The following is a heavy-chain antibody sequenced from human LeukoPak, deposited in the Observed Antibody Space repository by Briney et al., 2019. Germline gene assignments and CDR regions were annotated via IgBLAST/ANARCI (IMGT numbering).Heavy chain of an antibody. Sequence: GGSLRLSCAASGFTVSSNYMSWVRQAPGKGLEWVSVIYSGGSTYYADSVKGRFTISRDNSKNTLYLQMNSLRAEDTAVYYYARTPPHNWSPAYYFDYWGQGTLVTVSS. CDR1: GFTVSSNY. CDR3: ARTPPHNWSPAYYFDY. J-gene: IGHJ4*02. D-gene: IGHD1-20*01. V-gene: IGHV3-66*02. CDR2: IYSGGST.